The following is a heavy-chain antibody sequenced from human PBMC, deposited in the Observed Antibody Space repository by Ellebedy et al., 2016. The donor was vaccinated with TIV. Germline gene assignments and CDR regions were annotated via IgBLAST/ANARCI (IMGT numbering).Heavy chain of an antibody. CDR3: ARDPKIQKGAGPVYGMDV. J-gene: IGHJ6*02. CDR2: ISGSSSYI. D-gene: IGHD6-19*01. Sequence: GGSLRLXXATSGFTFSSYSMNWVRQAPGKGLEWVSSISGSSSYIYYADSVKGRFTISRDNAKNSLYLQMNSLRAEDTAVYYCARDPKIQKGAGPVYGMDVWGQGTTVSVSS. CDR1: GFTFSSYS. V-gene: IGHV3-21*01.